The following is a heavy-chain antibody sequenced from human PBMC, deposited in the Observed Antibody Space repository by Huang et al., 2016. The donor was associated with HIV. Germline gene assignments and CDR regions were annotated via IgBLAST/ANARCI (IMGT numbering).Heavy chain of an antibody. Sequence: QVQLQQWGAGLLKPSETLSLTCAVYGGSVSGHYWSWIRQPPGKGLEWIAEINDNGYTNYEPSLKSRVTISVHTSRNQFSLKLNSVTAADAAVYYCARASWYEPRSWYFGLWGRGTLVTVSS. J-gene: IGHJ2*01. D-gene: IGHD6-13*01. V-gene: IGHV4-34*01. CDR3: ARASWYEPRSWYFGL. CDR2: INDNGYT. CDR1: GGSVSGHY.